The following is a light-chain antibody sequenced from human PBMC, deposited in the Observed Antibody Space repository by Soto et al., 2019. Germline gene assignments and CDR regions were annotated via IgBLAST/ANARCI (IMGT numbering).Light chain of an antibody. Sequence: DIQMTQSPSYLSASVGDRVTITCRASQSISSYLNWYQQKLGKAPKLLIYAASSLQSWVPSRFSGSGSGTDFTLTISSLQPEDFATYYCQQSYSTPRTFGQGTKVEIK. J-gene: IGKJ1*01. CDR2: AAS. CDR3: QQSYSTPRT. CDR1: QSISSY. V-gene: IGKV1-39*01.